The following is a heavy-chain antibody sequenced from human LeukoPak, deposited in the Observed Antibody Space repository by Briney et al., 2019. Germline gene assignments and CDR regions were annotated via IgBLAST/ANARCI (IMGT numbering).Heavy chain of an antibody. D-gene: IGHD5-12*01. Sequence: SVKVSCKASGGTFSSYAISWVRQAPGQGREWMGRIIPIFGTANYAQKFQGRVTITADKSTSTAYMELSSLRSEDTAVYYCARGDIVATIPVDYWGQGTLVTVSS. J-gene: IGHJ4*02. CDR3: ARGDIVATIPVDY. CDR1: GGTFSSYA. V-gene: IGHV1-69*06. CDR2: IIPIFGTA.